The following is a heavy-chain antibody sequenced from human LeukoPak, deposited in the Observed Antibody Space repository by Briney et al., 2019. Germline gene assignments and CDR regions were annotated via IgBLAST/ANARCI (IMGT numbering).Heavy chain of an antibody. D-gene: IGHD3-10*01. Sequence: GGSLRLSCATSGFTFSSYTMTWVRQAPGKGLEYVSGIGTSASSTTYADSVKGRFTISRDNSKNTLYLQMNSLRFEDTAVYYCAKDPNSDRGYWGQGTLVTVSS. V-gene: IGHV3-23*01. CDR1: GFTFSSYT. CDR2: IGTSASST. J-gene: IGHJ4*02. CDR3: AKDPNSDRGY.